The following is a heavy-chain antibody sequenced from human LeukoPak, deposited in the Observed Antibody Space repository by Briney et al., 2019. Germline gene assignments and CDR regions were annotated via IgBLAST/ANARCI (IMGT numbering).Heavy chain of an antibody. CDR3: ARDYPLAAFDI. Sequence: SETLSLTCTVSGGSISSGGYSWSWIRQHPGKGLEWIGYISYSGSTYYNPSLKSRVTISVDTSKNHFSLRLSSVTAADTAVYYCARDYPLAAFDIWGQGTTVTVSS. CDR1: GGSISSGGYS. D-gene: IGHD3-3*02. J-gene: IGHJ3*02. CDR2: ISYSGST. V-gene: IGHV4-31*03.